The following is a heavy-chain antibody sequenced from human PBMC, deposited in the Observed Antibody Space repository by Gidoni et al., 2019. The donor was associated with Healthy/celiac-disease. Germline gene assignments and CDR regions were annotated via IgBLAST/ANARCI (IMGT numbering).Heavy chain of an antibody. J-gene: IGHJ4*02. CDR2: ISYDGSNK. D-gene: IGHD6-25*01. V-gene: IGHV3-30*18. CDR1: GFTFSSYG. CDR3: AKDRRLRSLFDY. Sequence: QVQLVESGGGVVQPGRSLRLSCAASGFTFSSYGMHWVRQAPGKGLEWVAVISYDGSNKYYADSVKGRFTISRDNSKNTLYLQMNSLRAEDTAVYYCAKDRRLRSLFDYWGQGTLVTVSS.